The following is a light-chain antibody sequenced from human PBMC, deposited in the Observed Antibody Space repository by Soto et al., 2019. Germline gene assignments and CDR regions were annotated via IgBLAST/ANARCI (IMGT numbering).Light chain of an antibody. Sequence: QSALTQPASGSGSPGQSITISCTGTSSDVGSYNYVSWYQQHPGKAPALIISEVSNRPSGVSSRFSGSKSGNTASLTISGLQAEDEADSYCSSYTSTDTPFVFGTGTKVTVL. J-gene: IGLJ1*01. CDR3: SSYTSTDTPFV. CDR2: EVS. CDR1: SSDVGSYNY. V-gene: IGLV2-14*01.